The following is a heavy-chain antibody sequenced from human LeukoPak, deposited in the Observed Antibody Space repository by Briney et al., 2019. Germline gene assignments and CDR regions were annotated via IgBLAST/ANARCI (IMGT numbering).Heavy chain of an antibody. CDR2: ISSSRSSYI. V-gene: IGHV3-21*01. Sequence: GGSLRLSCVASGFIFRDYTMNWVRQAPGKGLEWVSTISSSRSSYIYYADSVKGRFTISRDNAKNSLYLQMNSLRAEDMAVYYCARDPPSFQYWGQGTLSPSPQ. CDR1: GFIFRDYT. CDR3: ARDPPSFQY. J-gene: IGHJ1*01.